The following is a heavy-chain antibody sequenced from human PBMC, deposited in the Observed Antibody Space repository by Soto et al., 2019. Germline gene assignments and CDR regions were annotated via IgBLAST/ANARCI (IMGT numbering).Heavy chain of an antibody. V-gene: IGHV1-18*01. CDR1: GYTFTSYG. CDR2: ISAYNGNT. Sequence: QVQLVQSGAEVKKPGASVKVSCKASGYTFTSYGISWVRQAPGQGLEWMGWISAYNGNTNYAKKLQGRVTMTTDTSTSTAYMELRSLRSDDTAVYYCASTSGLYGGNSVWYFDLWGRGTLVTVSS. D-gene: IGHD4-17*01. CDR3: ASTSGLYGGNSVWYFDL. J-gene: IGHJ2*01.